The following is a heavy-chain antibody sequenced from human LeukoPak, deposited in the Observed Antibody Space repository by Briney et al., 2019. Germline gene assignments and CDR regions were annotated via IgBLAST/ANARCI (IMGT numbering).Heavy chain of an antibody. CDR1: GFTFSSYA. CDR3: AKHTGGILRSLDY. CDR2: IFIHGDET. Sequence: GGSLRLSCAASGFTFSSYALSWVRQAPGKGLEWVSGIFIHGDETYHAVYVKGRFTTSRDNSKSTLYLQMNRLRADDTAVYYCAKHTGGILRSLDYWGQGTLVTVSS. J-gene: IGHJ4*02. V-gene: IGHV3-23*01. D-gene: IGHD1-14*01.